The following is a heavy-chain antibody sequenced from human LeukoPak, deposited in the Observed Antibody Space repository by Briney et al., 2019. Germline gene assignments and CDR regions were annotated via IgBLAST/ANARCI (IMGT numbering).Heavy chain of an antibody. Sequence: HPSETLSLTCAVYGGSFRDYHWNWIRQAPGKGLEWISYITSSSSDTNYADSVKGRFTISRDNAKKSLYLQMNSLRAEDTAVYHCARDYDILTGYFRGGFDYWGQGTLVTVSS. V-gene: IGHV3-11*05. CDR2: ITSSSSDT. D-gene: IGHD3-9*01. CDR3: ARDYDILTGYFRGGFDY. CDR1: GGSFRDYH. J-gene: IGHJ4*02.